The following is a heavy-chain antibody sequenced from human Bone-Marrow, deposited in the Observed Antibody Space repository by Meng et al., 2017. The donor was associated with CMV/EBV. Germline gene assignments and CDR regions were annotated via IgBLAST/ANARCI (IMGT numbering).Heavy chain of an antibody. V-gene: IGHV3-48*04. D-gene: IGHD5-12*01. CDR2: VSDISRTK. Sequence: GESLKISCAASGFTFGTYSMNWVRQAPGKGLEWVAYVSDISRTKYYGDSVRGRFSISRDNAKNSLYLQMNSLRAEDTAVYYCASVYSGYDINYFDHWGQGTLVTVSS. CDR1: GFTFGTYS. J-gene: IGHJ4*02. CDR3: ASVYSGYDINYFDH.